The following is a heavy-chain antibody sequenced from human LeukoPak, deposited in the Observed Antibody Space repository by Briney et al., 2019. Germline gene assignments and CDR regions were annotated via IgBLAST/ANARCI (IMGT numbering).Heavy chain of an antibody. V-gene: IGHV4-59*08. CDR3: ARHGYGDFKFDP. Sequence: SETLSLTCTASGGSISTYYWSWIRQPPGRGLEWIGYIYYSGSPNYNPSLKSRVTISVDTSKNQFSLRLTSVTAADTAVYYCARHGYGDFKFDPWGQGTLVTVSS. D-gene: IGHD4-17*01. CDR1: GGSISTYY. J-gene: IGHJ5*02. CDR2: IYYSGSP.